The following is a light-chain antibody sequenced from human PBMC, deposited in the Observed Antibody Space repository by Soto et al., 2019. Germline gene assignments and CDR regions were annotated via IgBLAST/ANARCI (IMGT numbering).Light chain of an antibody. V-gene: IGLV3-21*02. CDR3: SSYTSSSTYV. Sequence: SYELTQPPSVSVAPGQTARITCGGNNIGSKSVHWYQQKTGQAPVLVVYDDSDRPSGIPERFSGSNSGNTATLTISGLQAEDEADYYCSSYTSSSTYVFGTGTKVTVL. CDR2: DDS. J-gene: IGLJ1*01. CDR1: NIGSKS.